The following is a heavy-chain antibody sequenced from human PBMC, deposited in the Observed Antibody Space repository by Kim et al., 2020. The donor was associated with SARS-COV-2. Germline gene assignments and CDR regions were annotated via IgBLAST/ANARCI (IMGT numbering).Heavy chain of an antibody. CDR2: ISYDGSNK. V-gene: IGHV3-30*18. J-gene: IGHJ4*02. Sequence: GGSLRLSCAASGFTFSSYGMHWVRQAPGKGLEWVAVISYDGSNKYYADSVKGRFTISRDNSKNTLYLQMNSLRAEDTAVYYCAKDIRAIDPRWLQKGVDYWGQGTLVTVSS. D-gene: IGHD5-12*01. CDR3: AKDIRAIDPRWLQKGVDY. CDR1: GFTFSSYG.